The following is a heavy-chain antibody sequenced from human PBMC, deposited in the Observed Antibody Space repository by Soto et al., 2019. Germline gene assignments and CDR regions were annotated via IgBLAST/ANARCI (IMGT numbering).Heavy chain of an antibody. D-gene: IGHD6-13*01. J-gene: IGHJ4*02. CDR1: GFTFSDHW. CDR3: VRGRSPGQQMGYLDS. Sequence: GGSLRLSCAASGFTFSDHWMNWVRQAPGKGLVWVSRITSDGRNTIYADSVKGRFSISRDNAKNMLYLQMTSLRVEDTAIYFCVRGRSPGQQMGYLDSWGQGSLVTVSS. CDR2: ITSDGRNT. V-gene: IGHV3-74*01.